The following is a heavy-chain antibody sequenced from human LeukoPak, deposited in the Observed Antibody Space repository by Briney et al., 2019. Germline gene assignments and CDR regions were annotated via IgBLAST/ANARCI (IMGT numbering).Heavy chain of an antibody. CDR3: ARTVDTAMVTFDY. J-gene: IGHJ4*02. D-gene: IGHD5-18*01. V-gene: IGHV4-59*01. CDR2: IYHSGGT. Sequence: SETLSLTCTVSGGSISSYCWSWIRQPPGKGLEWIGYIYHSGGTSYNPSLKSRVTISVDTSKNQFSLKLISVTPADTAVYYCARTVDTAMVTFDYWGPGTLVTVSS. CDR1: GGSISSYC.